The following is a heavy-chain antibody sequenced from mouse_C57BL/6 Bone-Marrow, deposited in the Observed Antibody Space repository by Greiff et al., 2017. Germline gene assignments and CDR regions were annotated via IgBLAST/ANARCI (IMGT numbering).Heavy chain of an antibody. CDR1: GYTFTSYW. Sequence: QVQLQQSGAELVKPGASVKLSCKASGYTFTSYWMQWVKQRPGQGLEWIGEIDPSDSYTNYNQKFKGKATLTVDTSSSPAYMQLSSLTSEDSAVYYCAREDYGNYGFAYWGQGTLVTVSA. D-gene: IGHD2-1*01. J-gene: IGHJ3*01. CDR2: IDPSDSYT. CDR3: AREDYGNYGFAY. V-gene: IGHV1-50*01.